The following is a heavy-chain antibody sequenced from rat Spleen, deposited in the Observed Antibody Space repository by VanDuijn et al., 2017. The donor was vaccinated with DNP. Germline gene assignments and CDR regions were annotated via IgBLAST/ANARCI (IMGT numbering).Heavy chain of an antibody. Sequence: QVQLQQSGAELAKPGSSVKISCKASGYTFTTYYITWIKQTTGQGLEYIGYINTGSGSTNYKENFKDKATLTVDKSSNTAFMQLSSLTPDDSAVYYCSRRRLPFWYFDFWGPGTMVTVSS. CDR2: INTGSGST. CDR1: GYTFTTYY. D-gene: IGHD1-4*01. V-gene: IGHV1-43*01. CDR3: SRRRLPFWYFDF. J-gene: IGHJ1*01.